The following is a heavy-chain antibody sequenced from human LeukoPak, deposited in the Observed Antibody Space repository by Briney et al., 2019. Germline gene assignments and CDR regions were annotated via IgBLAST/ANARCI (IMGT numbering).Heavy chain of an antibody. CDR2: MSPNSGIT. D-gene: IGHD7-27*01. V-gene: IGHV1-8*01. CDR3: VRTPPNWGADY. Sequence: GASVKVSCKASGYTFTSYDINWVRQATGQGLEWMGWMSPNSGITGYAQKFQGRVTMTRNTAISTAYMELSSLRSEDTAVYYRVRTPPNWGADYWGQGTLVTVSS. CDR1: GYTFTSYD. J-gene: IGHJ4*02.